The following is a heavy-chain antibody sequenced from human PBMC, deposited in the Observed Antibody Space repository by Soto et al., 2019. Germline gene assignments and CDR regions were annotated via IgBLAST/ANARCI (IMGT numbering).Heavy chain of an antibody. D-gene: IGHD4-17*01. CDR3: ASGYYGDYGYFDY. V-gene: IGHV3-20*01. CDR1: GFTFDDYG. CDR2: INWNGGST. J-gene: IGHJ4*02. Sequence: EVQLVESGGGVVRPGGSLRLSCAASGFTFDDYGMSWVRQAPGKGLEWVSGINWNGGSTGYADSVKGRFTISRDNAKNSLYLQMNSLKVEDTDLYHCASGYYGDYGYFDYWGQGTLVTVSS.